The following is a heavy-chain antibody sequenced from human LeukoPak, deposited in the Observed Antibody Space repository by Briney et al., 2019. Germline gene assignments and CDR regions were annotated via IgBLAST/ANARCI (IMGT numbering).Heavy chain of an antibody. CDR1: GYTFTSYD. V-gene: IGHV1-8*01. CDR2: MNPNSGNT. J-gene: IGHJ4*02. D-gene: IGHD1-26*01. CDR3: ARSYMSIVGATRLGY. Sequence: ASVKVSCKASGYTFTSYDINWVRQATGQGLEWMGWMNPNSGNTGYAQRFQGRVTMTRNTSISTAYMELSSLRSEDTAVYYCARSYMSIVGATRLGYWGQGTLVTVSS.